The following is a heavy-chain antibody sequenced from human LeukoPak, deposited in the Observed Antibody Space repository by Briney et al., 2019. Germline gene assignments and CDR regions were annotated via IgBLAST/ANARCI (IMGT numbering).Heavy chain of an antibody. Sequence: SETLPLTCTVSGGSISSSSYYWGWIRQPPGKGLEWIGSIYYSGSTNYNPSLKSRVTISVDTSKNQFSLKLSSVTAADTAVYYCARSYSSSSYFDYWGQGTLVTVYS. CDR2: IYYSGST. CDR1: GGSISSSSYY. J-gene: IGHJ4*02. D-gene: IGHD6-6*01. CDR3: ARSYSSSSYFDY. V-gene: IGHV4-39*07.